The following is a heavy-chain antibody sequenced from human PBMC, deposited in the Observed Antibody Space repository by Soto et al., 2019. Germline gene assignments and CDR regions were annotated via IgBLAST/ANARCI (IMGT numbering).Heavy chain of an antibody. CDR2: ISYDGSNK. V-gene: IGHV3-30-3*01. CDR3: ARDTHVLRFLEWLSHGMDV. CDR1: GFTFSSYA. J-gene: IGHJ6*02. D-gene: IGHD3-3*01. Sequence: GGSLRLSCAASGFTFSSYAMHWVRQAPGKGLEWVAVISYDGSNKYYADSVKGRFTISRDNSKNTLYLQMNSLRAEDTAVYYCARDTHVLRFLEWLSHGMDVWGQGTTVTVSS.